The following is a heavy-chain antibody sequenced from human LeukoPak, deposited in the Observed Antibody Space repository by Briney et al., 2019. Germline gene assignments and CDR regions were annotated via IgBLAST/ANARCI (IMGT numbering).Heavy chain of an antibody. V-gene: IGHV1-46*01. CDR2: INPSGTST. D-gene: IGHD3-22*01. CDR3: ARGPPGRVYDSSKKGLCDP. J-gene: IGHJ5*02. CDR1: GYSFTTYY. Sequence: ASVKVSCKASGYSFTTYYLHWVRQAPGQALEGLGIINPSGTSTTYAQKLPGRVTMTMDPSTSTVDMELSSLRSEDTAMYYCARGPPGRVYDSSKKGLCDPWGQGTLVTVSS.